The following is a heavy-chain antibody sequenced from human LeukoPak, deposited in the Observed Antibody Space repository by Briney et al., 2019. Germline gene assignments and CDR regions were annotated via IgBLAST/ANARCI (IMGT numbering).Heavy chain of an antibody. D-gene: IGHD3-10*01. V-gene: IGHV3-66*01. Sequence: GGSLRLSCAASGFTVISNYMSWVRQAPGKGLEWVSVIYSDGSTYSADSVKGRFTISRDISKNTLDLQMNSLRAEDTAIYYCATTGGSSLDYWGQGTLVTVSS. CDR3: ATTGGSSLDY. CDR2: IYSDGST. CDR1: GFTVISNY. J-gene: IGHJ4*02.